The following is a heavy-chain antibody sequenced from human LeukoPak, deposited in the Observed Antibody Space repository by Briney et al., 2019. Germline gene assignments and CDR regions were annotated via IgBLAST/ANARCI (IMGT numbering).Heavy chain of an antibody. Sequence: PSETLSLTCTVSGGSISSYYWSWIRQPAGKGLEWIGRIYTSGSTNYNPSLKSRVTMSVDTSKNQFSLKLSSVTAADTAVYYCARDWWCSSTSCYVNWFDPWGQGTLVTVSS. V-gene: IGHV4-4*07. J-gene: IGHJ5*02. D-gene: IGHD2-2*01. CDR1: GGSISSYY. CDR2: IYTSGST. CDR3: ARDWWCSSTSCYVNWFDP.